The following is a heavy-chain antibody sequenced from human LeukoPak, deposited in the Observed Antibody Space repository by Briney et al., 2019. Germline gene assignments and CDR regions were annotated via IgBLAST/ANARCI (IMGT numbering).Heavy chain of an antibody. CDR2: INHSGST. CDR3: ARGGTFWSGYLHYWYFDL. D-gene: IGHD3-3*01. V-gene: IGHV4-34*01. Sequence: KSSETLSLTCAVYGGSFSGYYWSWIRDPPGKGLEWIGEINHSGSTNYNPSLKSRVTISVDTSKNQFSLKLSSVTAADTAVYYCARGGTFWSGYLHYWYFDLWGRGTLVTVSS. J-gene: IGHJ2*01. CDR1: GGSFSGYY.